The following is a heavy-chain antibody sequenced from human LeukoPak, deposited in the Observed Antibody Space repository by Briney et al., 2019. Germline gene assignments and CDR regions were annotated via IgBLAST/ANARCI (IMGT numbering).Heavy chain of an antibody. CDR2: IKEDGSEK. CDR3: LRGDRRDY. Sequence: GGSLRLSCVASGFTFSNYWMSWVRQAPGKGLECVANIKEDGSEKYYVDSVKGRFIISRDNAKDSLYLQMNSLRVEDTAVYYCLRGDRRDYWGQGTLVTVSS. V-gene: IGHV3-7*01. CDR1: GFTFSNYW. J-gene: IGHJ4*02.